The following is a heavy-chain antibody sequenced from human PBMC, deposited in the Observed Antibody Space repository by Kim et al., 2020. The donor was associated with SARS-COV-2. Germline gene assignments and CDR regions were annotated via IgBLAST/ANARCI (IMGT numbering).Heavy chain of an antibody. Sequence: GGSLRLSCAASGFTFSDYWMCWVRQVSGKGLEWVANIKQDGSEKKYADSVKGRFTISRDNAENLMYLQMNSLKDEDTAVYYCTRDSKWFDAWGQGTQVTVSS. CDR2: IKQDGSEK. CDR3: TRDSKWFDA. J-gene: IGHJ5*02. CDR1: GFTFSDYW. V-gene: IGHV3-7*03.